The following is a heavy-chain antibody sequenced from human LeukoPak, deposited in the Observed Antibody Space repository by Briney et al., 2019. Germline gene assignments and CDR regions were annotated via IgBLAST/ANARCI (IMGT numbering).Heavy chain of an antibody. D-gene: IGHD6-13*01. CDR3: ATDLYSSSWYTYDY. J-gene: IGHJ4*02. CDR1: GFTFSDVW. Sequence: PGGSLRLSCAASGFTFSDVWMSWVRQAPGKGLEWVGRIKSKADGGTTDYAAPVRGRFTISRDDSKNTLYLQMNSLKTEDTAMYYCATDLYSSSWYTYDYWGQGTLVTVSS. CDR2: IKSKADGGTT. V-gene: IGHV3-15*01.